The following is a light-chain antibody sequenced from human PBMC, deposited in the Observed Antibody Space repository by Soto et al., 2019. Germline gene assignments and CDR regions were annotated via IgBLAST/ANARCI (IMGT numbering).Light chain of an antibody. Sequence: EIVLPQSPGTLSFSPGEKATLSCRASQSVGDTFLSWYQQKPGLAPRLLIYGVSNRATGIPDRFSGSGSGTDFILTISRLEPEDFALYYCGQFVSSPPRTFGQGTKVDIK. J-gene: IGKJ1*01. CDR1: QSVGDTF. CDR3: GQFVSSPPRT. CDR2: GVS. V-gene: IGKV3-20*01.